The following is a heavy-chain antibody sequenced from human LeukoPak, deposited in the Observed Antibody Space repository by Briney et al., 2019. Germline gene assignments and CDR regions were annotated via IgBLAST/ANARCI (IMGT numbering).Heavy chain of an antibody. CDR3: ARSEPYYDFWSGYYRDYYYYMDV. D-gene: IGHD3-3*01. Sequence: SETLSLTCTVSGGSISSYYWSWIRQPVGKGLEWIGRIYTSGSTNYNPSLKSRVTMSVDTSKNQFSLKLSSVTAADTAVYYCARSEPYYDFWSGYYRDYYYYMDVWGKGTTVTVSS. J-gene: IGHJ6*03. CDR1: GGSISSYY. CDR2: IYTSGST. V-gene: IGHV4-4*07.